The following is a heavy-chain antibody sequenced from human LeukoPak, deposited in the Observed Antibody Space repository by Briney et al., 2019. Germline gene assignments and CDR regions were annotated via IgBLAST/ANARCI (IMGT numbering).Heavy chain of an antibody. CDR1: GFTFSSYA. J-gene: IGHJ4*02. CDR2: ISYDGSNK. D-gene: IGHD6-6*01. CDR3: ARDQPDSSSSGHDY. Sequence: PGGSLRLSCAASGFTFSSYAMHWVRQAPGKGLEWVAVISYDGSNKYYADSVKGRFTISRDNSKNTLYLQMNSLRAEDTAVYYCARDQPDSSSSGHDYWGQGTLVTVSS. V-gene: IGHV3-30-3*01.